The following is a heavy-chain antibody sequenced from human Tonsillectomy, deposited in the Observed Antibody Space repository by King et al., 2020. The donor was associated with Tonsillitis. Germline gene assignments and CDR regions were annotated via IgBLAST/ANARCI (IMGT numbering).Heavy chain of an antibody. V-gene: IGHV3-48*01. CDR1: GFTFSSYR. D-gene: IGHD3-3*01. J-gene: IGHJ4*02. CDR2: ITSTTNSI. Sequence: VQLVESGGGLVHPGGSLRLSCAASGFTFSSYRMNWVRQAPGKGLEWISYITSTTNSIYYADSVRGRFTISRDNAKNSLYLQMNSLSAEDTAGYFCARGEQYFDFWSGYNYFDAWGQGTLVTVSS. CDR3: ARGEQYFDFWSGYNYFDA.